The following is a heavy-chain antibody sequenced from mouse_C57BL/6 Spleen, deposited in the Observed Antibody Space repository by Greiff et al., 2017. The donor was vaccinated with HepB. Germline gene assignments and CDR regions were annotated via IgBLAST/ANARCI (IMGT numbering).Heavy chain of an antibody. CDR2: IYPGSGST. J-gene: IGHJ4*01. CDR1: GYTFTSYW. CDR3: ARSDGFSYYYAMDY. V-gene: IGHV1-55*01. Sequence: VQLQQSGAELVKPGASVKMSCKASGYTFTSYWITWVKQRPGQGLEWIGDIYPGSGSTNYNEKFKSKATLTVDTSSSTAYMQLSSLTSEDSAVYYCARSDGFSYYYAMDYWGQGTSVTVSS. D-gene: IGHD2-3*01.